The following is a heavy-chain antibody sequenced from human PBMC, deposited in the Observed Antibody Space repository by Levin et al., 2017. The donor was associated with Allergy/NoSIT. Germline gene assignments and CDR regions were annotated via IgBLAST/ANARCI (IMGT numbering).Heavy chain of an antibody. CDR2: IYHSGST. V-gene: IGHV4-38-2*02. CDR1: GYSISSGYY. CDR3: ARDWGWDSGPQFSYYYYYYGMDV. Sequence: SQTLSLTCAVSGYSISSGYYWGWIRQPPGKGLEWIGSIYHSGSTYYNPSLKSRVTISVDTSKNQFSLKLSSVTAADTAVYYCARDWGWDSGPQFSYYYYYYGMDVWGQGTTVTVSS. D-gene: IGHD3-10*01. J-gene: IGHJ6*02.